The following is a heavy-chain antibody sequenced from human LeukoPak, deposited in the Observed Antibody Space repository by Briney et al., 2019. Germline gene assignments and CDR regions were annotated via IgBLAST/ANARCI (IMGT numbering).Heavy chain of an antibody. CDR3: ASQDYGDYGDRDY. CDR2: IYSGGST. D-gene: IGHD4-17*01. Sequence: GGSLRLSCVASGFTFSNYNMNWVRQAPGKGLEWVSVIYSGGSTYYADSVKGRFTISRDNSKNTLYLQMNSLRAEDTAVYYCASQDYGDYGDRDYWGQGTLVTVSS. CDR1: GFTFSNYN. V-gene: IGHV3-53*01. J-gene: IGHJ4*02.